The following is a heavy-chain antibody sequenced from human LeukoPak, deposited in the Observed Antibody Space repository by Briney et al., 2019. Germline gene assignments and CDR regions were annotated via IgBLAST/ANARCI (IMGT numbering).Heavy chain of an antibody. CDR1: GGTFSSYA. J-gene: IGHJ4*02. D-gene: IGHD3-22*01. CDR3: ARDGAYYYDSSGYSPKYYFDY. V-gene: IGHV1-69*04. Sequence: SVKVSCKASGGTFSSYAISWVRQAPGQGLEWMGRIILILGIANYAQKFQGRVTITADKSTSTAYMELSSLRSEDTAVYYCARDGAYYYDSSGYSPKYYFDYWGQGTLVTVSS. CDR2: IILILGIA.